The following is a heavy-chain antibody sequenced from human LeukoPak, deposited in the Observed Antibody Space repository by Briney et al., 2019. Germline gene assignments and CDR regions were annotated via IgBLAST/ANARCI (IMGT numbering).Heavy chain of an antibody. V-gene: IGHV4-34*01. J-gene: IGHJ4*02. Sequence: SETLSLTCAVYGGSFSGYYWSWIRQPPGKGLEWIGEINHSGSTNYNPSLKSRVTISVDTSKNQFSLNLSSVTAADTAVYYCARGRRSIAARFDYWGQGTLVTVSS. CDR1: GGSFSGYY. D-gene: IGHD6-6*01. CDR2: INHSGST. CDR3: ARGRRSIAARFDY.